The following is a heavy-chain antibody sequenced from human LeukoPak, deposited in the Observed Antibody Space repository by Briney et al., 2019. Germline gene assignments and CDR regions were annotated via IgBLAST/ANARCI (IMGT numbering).Heavy chain of an antibody. J-gene: IGHJ5*02. CDR1: GYSFTDKY. CDR2: INPNSGGT. Sequence: GASVKVSCKASGYSFTDKYMHWVRQAPGQGLEWMGRINPNSGGTKYAQKFRGRVTMTTDTSMSTAYMELSRLTSDDTAVYYCARAGGRSWFDPWGQGTLVTVSS. V-gene: IGHV1-2*06. CDR3: ARAGGRSWFDP.